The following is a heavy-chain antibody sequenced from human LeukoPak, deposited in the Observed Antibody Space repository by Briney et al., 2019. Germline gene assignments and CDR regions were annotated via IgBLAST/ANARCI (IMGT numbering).Heavy chain of an antibody. CDR2: IKQDGTQK. J-gene: IGHJ6*03. D-gene: IGHD2-15*01. CDR1: GFTSRSYW. V-gene: IGHV3-7*03. Sequence: GGSLRLSCAASGFTSRSYWMSWVRQAPGKGLEWVANIKQDGTQKYYVDSVKGRFTISRDNAKNSLYLQMNSLRAEDTAVYYCAKYCSGGSCYMDVWGKGTTVTISS. CDR3: AKYCSGGSCYMDV.